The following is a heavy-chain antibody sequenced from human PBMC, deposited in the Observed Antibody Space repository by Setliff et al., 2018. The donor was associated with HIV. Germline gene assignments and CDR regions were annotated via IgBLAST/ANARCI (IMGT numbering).Heavy chain of an antibody. CDR1: TFTFDSFS. V-gene: IGHV3-7*01. J-gene: IGHJ6*03. CDR2: INQDGSEK. Sequence: PGGSLRLSCATSTFTFDSFSMTWVRQAPGKGLEWVANINQDGSEKNYLDSVKGRFAISVDTSKNQFSLKLTSVTAADTAVYYCARHHSSAPLRRWDNYYYMDVWGKGTTVTVSS. CDR3: ARHHSSAPLRRWDNYYYMDV. D-gene: IGHD6-19*01.